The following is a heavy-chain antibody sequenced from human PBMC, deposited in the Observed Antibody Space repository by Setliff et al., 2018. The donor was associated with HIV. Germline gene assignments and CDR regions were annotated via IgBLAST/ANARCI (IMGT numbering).Heavy chain of an antibody. Sequence: ASVKVSCKASGYTYTITWVRQAPGQGLEWMGGIIPFTGTTNYAQKFQGRVTMTRNTSISTAYMELSSLRSEDTAVYYCARGLAVAGKSYYYYYYMDVWGKGTTVTVSS. CDR1: GYTYT. J-gene: IGHJ6*03. V-gene: IGHV1-8*01. D-gene: IGHD6-19*01. CDR3: ARGLAVAGKSYYYYYYMDV. CDR2: IIPFTGTT.